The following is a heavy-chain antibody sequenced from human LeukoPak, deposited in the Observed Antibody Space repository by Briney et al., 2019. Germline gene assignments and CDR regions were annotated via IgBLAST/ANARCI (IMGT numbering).Heavy chain of an antibody. J-gene: IGHJ5*02. CDR2: INPSGGST. Sequence: ASVKVSCKASGYTFTGYYMHWVRQAPGQGLEWMGIINPSGGSTSYAQKFQGRVTMTRDTSTSTVYMELSSLRSEDTAVYYCARDLSSIAARPSISNWFDPWGQGTLVTISS. D-gene: IGHD6-6*01. CDR3: ARDLSSIAARPSISNWFDP. V-gene: IGHV1-46*01. CDR1: GYTFTGYY.